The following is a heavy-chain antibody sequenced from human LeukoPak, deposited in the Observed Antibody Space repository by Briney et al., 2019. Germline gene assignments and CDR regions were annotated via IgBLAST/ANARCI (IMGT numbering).Heavy chain of an antibody. CDR2: IYTSGST. CDR3: ARDQVVPAATDGMDV. Sequence: PSETLSLTCTVSGGSISSYYWSWIRQPAVKVLEWIGRIYTSGSTNYNPSLKSRVTMSVDTSKNQFSLKLSSVTAADTAVYYCARDQVVPAATDGMDVWGQGTTVTVSS. D-gene: IGHD2-2*01. J-gene: IGHJ6*02. CDR1: GGSISSYY. V-gene: IGHV4-4*07.